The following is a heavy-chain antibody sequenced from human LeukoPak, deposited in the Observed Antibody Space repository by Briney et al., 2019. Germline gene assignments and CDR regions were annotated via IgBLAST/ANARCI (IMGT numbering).Heavy chain of an antibody. CDR2: IYHSGST. D-gene: IGHD5-12*01. J-gene: IGHJ4*02. Sequence: RASQTLSLTCTVSGGSISSGGYYWSWIRQPPGKGLEWIGYIYHSGSTYYNPSLKSRVTISVDRSKNQFSLKLSSVTAADTAVYYCARAGGYSGYAEDYWGQGTLVTVSS. CDR3: ARAGGYSGYAEDY. V-gene: IGHV4-30-2*01. CDR1: GGSISSGGYY.